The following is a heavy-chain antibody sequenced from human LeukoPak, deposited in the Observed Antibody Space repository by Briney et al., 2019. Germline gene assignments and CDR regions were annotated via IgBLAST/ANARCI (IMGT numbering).Heavy chain of an antibody. J-gene: IGHJ4*02. CDR2: ISSSSSTI. CDR3: ARAGDDFWSGYQIH. V-gene: IGHV3-48*01. Sequence: SGGSLRLSCAASGFTFSSYWMHWVRQAPGKGLEWVSYISSSSSTIYYADSVKGRFTISRDNAKNSLYLQMNSLRAEDTAVYYCARAGDDFWSGYQIHWGQGTLVTVSS. CDR1: GFTFSSYW. D-gene: IGHD3-3*01.